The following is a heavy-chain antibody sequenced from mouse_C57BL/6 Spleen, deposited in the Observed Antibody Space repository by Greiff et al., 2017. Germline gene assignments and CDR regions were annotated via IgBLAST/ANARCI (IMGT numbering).Heavy chain of an antibody. V-gene: IGHV1-82*01. J-gene: IGHJ1*03. CDR1: GYAFSSSW. D-gene: IGHD2-4*01. Sequence: VQLQQSGPELVKPGASVKISCKASGYAFSSSWMNWVKQRPGKGLEWIGRLYPGDGDTNYNGKFKGKATLTADKSSCTAYMQLSSLTSEDSAVYFCARVYDYDWYFDVWGTGTTVTVSS. CDR2: LYPGDGDT. CDR3: ARVYDYDWYFDV.